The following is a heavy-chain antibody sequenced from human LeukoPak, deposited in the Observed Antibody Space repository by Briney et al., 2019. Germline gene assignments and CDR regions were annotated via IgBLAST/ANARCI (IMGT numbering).Heavy chain of an antibody. J-gene: IGHJ3*02. V-gene: IGHV4-31*03. Sequence: SQTLSLTCTVSGGSISSGGYYWSWIRQHPGKGLEWIGYIYYSGSTYCNPSLKSRVTISVDTSKNQFSLKLSSVTAADTAVYYCARGLTTVTFPDAFDIWGQGTMVTVSS. CDR2: IYYSGST. CDR3: ARGLTTVTFPDAFDI. CDR1: GGSISSGGYY. D-gene: IGHD4-17*01.